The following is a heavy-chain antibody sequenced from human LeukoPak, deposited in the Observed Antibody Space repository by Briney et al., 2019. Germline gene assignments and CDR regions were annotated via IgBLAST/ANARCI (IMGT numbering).Heavy chain of an antibody. Sequence: SVKVSCKASGGTFSSYVISWVRQVPGQGLEWMGGIIPIFGTANYAQKFQGRFTITADESTNTAYMELSSLRFEDTAVYYCARGDNNGWYSDYWGQGTLVTVSS. CDR1: GGTFSSYV. D-gene: IGHD6-19*01. J-gene: IGHJ4*02. V-gene: IGHV1-69*13. CDR3: ARGDNNGWYSDY. CDR2: IIPIFGTA.